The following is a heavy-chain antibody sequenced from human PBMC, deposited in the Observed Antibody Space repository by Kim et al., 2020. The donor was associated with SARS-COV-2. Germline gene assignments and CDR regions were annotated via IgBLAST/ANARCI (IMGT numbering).Heavy chain of an antibody. D-gene: IGHD2-21*02. CDR1: GYTLTELS. CDR3: ATEIRARIVVVTHAFDI. CDR2: FDPEDGET. V-gene: IGHV1-24*01. Sequence: ASVKVSCKVSGYTLTELSMHWVRQAPGKGLEWMGGFDPEDGETIYAQKFQGRVTMTEDTSTDTAYMELSSLRSEDTAVYYCATEIRARIVVVTHAFDIWGQGTMVTVSS. J-gene: IGHJ3*02.